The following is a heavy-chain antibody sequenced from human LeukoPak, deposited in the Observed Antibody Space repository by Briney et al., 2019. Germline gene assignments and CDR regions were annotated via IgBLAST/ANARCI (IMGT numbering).Heavy chain of an antibody. V-gene: IGHV3-21*01. CDR2: ITGSSSYI. J-gene: IGHJ4*02. D-gene: IGHD1-1*01. Sequence: PGGSLRHSCAASGFTFSSYSMNWVRQAPGKGLEWVSSITGSSSYIYYADSMKGRFTISRDNAKNSLYLQMNTLRAEDTAVYYCARDLDLLDYWGQGTLVTVSS. CDR3: ARDLDLLDY. CDR1: GFTFSSYS.